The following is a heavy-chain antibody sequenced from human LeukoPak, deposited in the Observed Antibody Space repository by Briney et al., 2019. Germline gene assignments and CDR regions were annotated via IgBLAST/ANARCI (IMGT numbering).Heavy chain of an antibody. CDR2: IYSDGST. Sequence: SETLSLTCTVSGGSINIGDFYWSWIRQPPGKGLEWIGYIYSDGSTHYTPSLRRRITISLDTSKNQFSLKLSSVTAADTAVYYCARDRWGSNYFDYWGQGTLVTVSS. V-gene: IGHV4-30-4*01. CDR3: ARDRWGSNYFDY. D-gene: IGHD2-21*01. J-gene: IGHJ4*02. CDR1: GGSINIGDFY.